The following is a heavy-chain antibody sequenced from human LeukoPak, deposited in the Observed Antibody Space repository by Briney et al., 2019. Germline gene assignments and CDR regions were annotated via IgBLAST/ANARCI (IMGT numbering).Heavy chain of an antibody. J-gene: IGHJ3*01. V-gene: IGHV3-11*01. CDR3: ARVNSWNAFDV. CDR2: ISSTSTTI. CDR1: GFTFSDYY. Sequence: GGSLRLSCAASGFTFSDYYMSWIRQAPEKGLEWLSYISSTSTTIYYADSVKGRFTMSRDNGKKSLYLQMSSLRAEDTAIYYCARVNSWNAFDVWGQGTMVTVSS. D-gene: IGHD6-13*01.